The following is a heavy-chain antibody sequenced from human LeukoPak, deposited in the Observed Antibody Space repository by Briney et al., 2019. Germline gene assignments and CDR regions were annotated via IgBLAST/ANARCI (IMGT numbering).Heavy chain of an antibody. V-gene: IGHV4-39*07. D-gene: IGHD6-19*01. Sequence: SETLSLTCTVSGGSISSSSYYWGWIRQPPGKGLEGIGSIYYSGSTYYNPSLKSRVTISVDTSKHQFCLKLSSVTAADTAVYYCARGYSSGWFKYYFDYWGQGTLVTVSS. CDR3: ARGYSSGWFKYYFDY. CDR2: IYYSGST. CDR1: GGSISSSSYY. J-gene: IGHJ4*02.